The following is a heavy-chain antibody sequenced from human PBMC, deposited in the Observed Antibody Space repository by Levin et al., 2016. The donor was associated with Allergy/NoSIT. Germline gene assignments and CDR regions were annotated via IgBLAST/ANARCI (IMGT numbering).Heavy chain of an antibody. Sequence: GESLKISCAASGFIFSSYNMNWVRQAPGKGLEWVANIMPDGSEKYYVDSVKGRFTISRDNAKNSLYLQMNSLRAEDTAVYYCASILLFFGVDPHKRPLDYWGQGTLVTASS. CDR2: IMPDGSEK. V-gene: IGHV3-7*01. CDR3: ASILLFFGVDPHKRPLDY. CDR1: GFIFSSYN. J-gene: IGHJ4*02. D-gene: IGHD3-3*01.